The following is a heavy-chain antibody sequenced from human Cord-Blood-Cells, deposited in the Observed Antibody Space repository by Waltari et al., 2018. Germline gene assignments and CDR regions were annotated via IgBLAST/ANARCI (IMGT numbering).Heavy chain of an antibody. Sequence: QVQLQESGPGLVKPSETLSLTCAVSGYSISSGYYWGWIRQPPGKGLEWIGSIYHSGRTYSRPSLKSRVTMSVETSKNQFALKLSSVTAADTAVYYCASGYSSSDYWGQGTLVTVSS. CDR2: IYHSGRT. CDR1: GYSISSGYY. CDR3: ASGYSSSDY. V-gene: IGHV4-38-2*01. J-gene: IGHJ4*02. D-gene: IGHD6-13*01.